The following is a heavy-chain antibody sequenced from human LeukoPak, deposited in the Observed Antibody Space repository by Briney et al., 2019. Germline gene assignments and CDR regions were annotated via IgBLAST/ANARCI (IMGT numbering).Heavy chain of an antibody. V-gene: IGHV3-21*01. Sequence: GGSLRLSCAASGFSFSSYSMNWVRQAPGKGLEWVSSINSDSSHIYYTDSMKGRFTISRDNAKNSLYLEMNSLRAEDTAVYYCARGQEYCSSSSCSLNYMDVWGTGTTVTVSS. CDR3: ARGQEYCSSSSCSLNYMDV. CDR2: INSDSSHI. D-gene: IGHD2-2*01. CDR1: GFSFSSYS. J-gene: IGHJ6*03.